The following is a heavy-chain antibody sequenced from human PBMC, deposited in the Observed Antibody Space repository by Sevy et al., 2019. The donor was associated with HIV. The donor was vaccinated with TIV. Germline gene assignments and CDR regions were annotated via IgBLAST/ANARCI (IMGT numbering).Heavy chain of an antibody. Sequence: ASVKVSCKASGYTFTSYGISWVRQAPGQGLEWMGWISAYNGNTNYAQKLQGRVTMTTDTSTGTAYMEVRSLRSDDTSVYYCARSYYDSSGYYYLLGDDAFDIWGQGTMVTVSS. J-gene: IGHJ3*02. D-gene: IGHD3-22*01. CDR2: ISAYNGNT. CDR3: ARSYYDSSGYYYLLGDDAFDI. V-gene: IGHV1-18*04. CDR1: GYTFTSYG.